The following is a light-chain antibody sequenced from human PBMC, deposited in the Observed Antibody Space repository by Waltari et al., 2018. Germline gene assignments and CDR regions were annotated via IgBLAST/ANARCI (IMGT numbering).Light chain of an antibody. V-gene: IGKV1-39*01. Sequence: DIQMTQSPSSLSAFVGDRVTITCRASQSISTFLNWYQQKSGKAPKLLIYGATSLQRGVPSGLSGSGSGTDFTLTISTLLPEDFATYYCQQSHTPPATFGGGTMVEIK. CDR1: QSISTF. CDR2: GAT. J-gene: IGKJ4*01. CDR3: QQSHTPPAT.